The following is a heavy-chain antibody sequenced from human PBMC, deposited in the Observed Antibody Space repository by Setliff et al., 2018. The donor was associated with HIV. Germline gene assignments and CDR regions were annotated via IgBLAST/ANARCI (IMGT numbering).Heavy chain of an antibody. D-gene: IGHD2-21*02. CDR1: GGSISSNNYY. J-gene: IGHJ4*02. Sequence: SETLSLTCTVSGGSISSNNYYWGWIRQPPGKGLEWIGSIFYSETVYYGGRTYYSPSLNIRVTISVDTSKSQFSLKLSSVTAADTAVYYCARGVPLLPPHYWGQGTLVTVSS. CDR3: ARGVPLLPPHY. CDR2: IFYSETVYYGGRT. V-gene: IGHV4-39*07.